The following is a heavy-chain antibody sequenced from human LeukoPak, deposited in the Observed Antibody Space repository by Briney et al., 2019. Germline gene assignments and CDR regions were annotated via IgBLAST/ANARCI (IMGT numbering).Heavy chain of an antibody. D-gene: IGHD3-10*01. CDR3: ARDRYYYGSGSYNGFDY. V-gene: IGHV3-21*01. CDR2: ISSSSSYI. CDR1: GFTFSSYS. Sequence: GGSLRLSCAASGFTFSSYSMNWVRQAPGKGLEWVSSISSSSSYIYYADSVKGRFTISRDNAKNSLYLQMNSLRAEDTAVYYCARDRYYYGSGSYNGFDYWGQGTLVTVSS. J-gene: IGHJ4*02.